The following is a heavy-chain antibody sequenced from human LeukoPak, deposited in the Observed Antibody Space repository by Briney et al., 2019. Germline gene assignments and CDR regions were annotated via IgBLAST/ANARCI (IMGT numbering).Heavy chain of an antibody. D-gene: IGHD6-13*01. V-gene: IGHV3-23*01. CDR2: ISGSGGST. J-gene: IGHJ4*02. CDR3: AKDSAYSSGWYYFDP. CDR1: GFTFSSYV. Sequence: GGSLRLSCAASGFTFSSYVMNWVRQAPGKGLEWVSGISGSGGSTYYADSVKGRFTISRDNSKNTLYLQINSLRAEDTAVYYCAKDSAYSSGWYYFDPWGQGILVTVSS.